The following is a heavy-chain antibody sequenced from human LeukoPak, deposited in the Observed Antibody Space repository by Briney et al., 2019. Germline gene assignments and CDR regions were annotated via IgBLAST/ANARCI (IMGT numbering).Heavy chain of an antibody. D-gene: IGHD2-2*03. V-gene: IGHV3-23*01. J-gene: IGHJ4*02. CDR1: GFTFSNYA. CDR2: ISGSGGGT. CDR3: AKGRMDPVNY. Sequence: GGSLRRSCAASGFTFSNYAMSWVRQAPGKGLEGVSAISGSGGGTYYADSGKGRFTMSRDNYKHVLYLHLNSLRAEDTAVYYCAKGRMDPVNYWGQGTLVTVSS.